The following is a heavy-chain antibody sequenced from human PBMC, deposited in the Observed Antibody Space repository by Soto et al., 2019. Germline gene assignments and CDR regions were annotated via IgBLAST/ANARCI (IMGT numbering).Heavy chain of an antibody. D-gene: IGHD5-18*01. Sequence: SVKVSCKASGGTFSSYAISWVRQAPGQGLEWMGGIIPIFGTANYAQKFQGRVTITADKSTSTAYMELSSLRSEDTAVYYCESRGYSYGPFDYWGQGTLVTVSS. V-gene: IGHV1-69*06. J-gene: IGHJ4*02. CDR2: IIPIFGTA. CDR1: GGTFSSYA. CDR3: ESRGYSYGPFDY.